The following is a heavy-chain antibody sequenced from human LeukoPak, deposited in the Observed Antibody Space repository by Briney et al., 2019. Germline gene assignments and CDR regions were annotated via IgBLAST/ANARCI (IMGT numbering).Heavy chain of an antibody. CDR3: ARDFGVVQVYYYYGMDV. CDR2: ISYDGSNK. J-gene: IGHJ6*02. CDR1: GFTFSSYA. D-gene: IGHD3-3*01. V-gene: IGHV3-30-3*01. Sequence: GGSLRLSCAASGFTFSSYAMHWVRQAPGKGLEWVAVISYDGSNKYYADSVKGRLTISRDNSKNTLYLQMNSLRAEDTAVYYCARDFGVVQVYYYYGMDVWGQGTTVTVSS.